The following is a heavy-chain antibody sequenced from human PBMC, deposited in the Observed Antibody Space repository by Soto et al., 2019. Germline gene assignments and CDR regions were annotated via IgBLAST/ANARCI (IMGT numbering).Heavy chain of an antibody. J-gene: IGHJ6*02. V-gene: IGHV4-61*01. Sequence: SETLSLTCTVSGGSVSSGSYYWSWIRQPPGKGLEWIGYIYYSGSTNYNPSLKSRVTISVDTSKNQFSLKLSSVTAADTAVYYCARVTTDYYYYGMDVWGQGTTVTV. CDR1: GGSVSSGSYY. CDR2: IYYSGST. D-gene: IGHD4-17*01. CDR3: ARVTTDYYYYGMDV.